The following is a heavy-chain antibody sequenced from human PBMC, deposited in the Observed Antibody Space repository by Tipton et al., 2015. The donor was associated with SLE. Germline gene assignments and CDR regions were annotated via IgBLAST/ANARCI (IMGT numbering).Heavy chain of an antibody. CDR2: ISGSGGST. J-gene: IGHJ3*02. Sequence: LSLTCAASGFTFSSYAMSWVRQAPGKGLEWVSAISGSGGSTYYADSVKGRFTISRDNSKNTLYLQMNSLRAEDTAVYYCVVRRYYYDSSGYWADAFDIWGQGTMVTVSS. V-gene: IGHV3-23*01. CDR3: VVRRYYYDSSGYWADAFDI. D-gene: IGHD3-22*01. CDR1: GFTFSSYA.